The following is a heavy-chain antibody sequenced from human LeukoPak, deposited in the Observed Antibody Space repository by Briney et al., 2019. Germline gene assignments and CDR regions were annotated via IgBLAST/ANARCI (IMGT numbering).Heavy chain of an antibody. J-gene: IGHJ6*02. CDR2: INQEGSEK. CDR1: GFTFRSYW. V-gene: IGHV3-7*01. Sequence: GGSRRLACAASGFTFRSYWMNWARQAPGKGLEWVAIINQEGSEKYYVDSVKGRFTISRDNAKNSLYLQMNSLRVEDTAVYYCARAISMVWGLIYYGMDVWGQGTTVTVSS. CDR3: ARAISMVWGLIYYGMDV. D-gene: IGHD3-10*01.